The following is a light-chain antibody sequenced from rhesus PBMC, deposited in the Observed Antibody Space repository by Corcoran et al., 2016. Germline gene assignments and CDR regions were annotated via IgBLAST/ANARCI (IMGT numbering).Light chain of an antibody. V-gene: IGKV1-25*01. CDR2: AAS. J-gene: IGKJ4*01. CDR1: QGITSY. CDR3: QQHNSYPLT. Sequence: DIQMTQSPSSLSASVGDRVTITCRASQGITSYLAWYQQKPGKAPKLRIYAASTLQRGVTSRFNGSGSGTDFTLTISTLQPEDFATYYCQQHNSYPLTFGGGTKVELK.